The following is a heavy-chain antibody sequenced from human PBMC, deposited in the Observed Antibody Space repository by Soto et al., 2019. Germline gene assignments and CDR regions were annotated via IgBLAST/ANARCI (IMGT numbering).Heavy chain of an antibody. J-gene: IGHJ4*02. CDR1: GGSISSYS. V-gene: IGHV4-59*01. D-gene: IGHD3-10*01. CDR3: ARLARGSGSYYTFDS. Sequence: PSETLSLTCTVSGGSISSYSWSWIRQPPGKGLEWIGYIYYSGRTNYNPSLKSRVTISVDTSRNQLSLKLSSVTAADTAVYYCARLARGSGSYYTFDSWGRGTLVTVSS. CDR2: IYYSGRT.